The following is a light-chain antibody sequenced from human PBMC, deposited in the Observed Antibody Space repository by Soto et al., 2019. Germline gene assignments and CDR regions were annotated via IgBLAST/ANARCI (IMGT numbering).Light chain of an antibody. CDR3: QHGGT. Sequence: TQSPSALSASVGDRVTVSCRASQSVSNNLGWYQQKAGQAPRLLIYDASNRATGIPARFSGSGSGTDFTLTISSLEPEDFAVYYCQHGGTFGQGTRLEIK. CDR2: DAS. J-gene: IGKJ5*01. CDR1: QSVSNN. V-gene: IGKV3-11*01.